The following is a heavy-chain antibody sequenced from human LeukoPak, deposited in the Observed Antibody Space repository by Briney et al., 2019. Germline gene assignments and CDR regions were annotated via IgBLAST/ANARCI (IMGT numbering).Heavy chain of an antibody. CDR1: GYTFTGYY. CDR2: INPNSGGT. V-gene: IGHV1-2*02. J-gene: IGHJ4*02. CDR3: ATPSYSGYDFYDY. Sequence: ASVKVSCKASGYTFTGYYMHWVRQAPGQGLEWMGWINPNSGGTNYAQKFQGRVTMTRDTSISTAYMELSSLRSEDTAVYYCATPSYSGYDFYDYWGQGTLVTVSS. D-gene: IGHD5-12*01.